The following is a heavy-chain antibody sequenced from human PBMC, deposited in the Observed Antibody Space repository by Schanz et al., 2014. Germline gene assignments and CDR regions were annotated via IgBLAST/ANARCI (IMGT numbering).Heavy chain of an antibody. J-gene: IGHJ4*02. D-gene: IGHD6-13*01. Sequence: LVESGGGVVQPGRSLRLSCAASGFTFSSYGMHWVRQVPGKGLEWVAVVPYDGSKKYYTDSVKGRFTITRDIAKNSLSLQMNSLRAEDTAVYYCARGYSNIWSPMAYWGQGTLVAVSS. CDR2: VPYDGSKK. V-gene: IGHV3-30*19. CDR1: GFTFSSYG. CDR3: ARGYSNIWSPMAY.